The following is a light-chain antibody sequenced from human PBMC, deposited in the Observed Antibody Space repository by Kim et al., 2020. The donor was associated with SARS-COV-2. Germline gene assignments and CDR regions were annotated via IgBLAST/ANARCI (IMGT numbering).Light chain of an antibody. CDR3: SLSNSGAVV. V-gene: IGLV7-46*01. CDR2: DTN. Sequence: PGGAVALACSSSTGAVTSGRYPYWFQQKPGQAPRTLIYDTNNRHSWTPARFSGSLLGGKAALTLSGAQPEDEAEYYCSLSNSGAVVFGGGTQLTVL. CDR1: TGAVTSGRY. J-gene: IGLJ3*02.